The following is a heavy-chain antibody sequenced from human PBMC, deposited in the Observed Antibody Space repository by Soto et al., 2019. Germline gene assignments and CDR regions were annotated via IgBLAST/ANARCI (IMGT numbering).Heavy chain of an antibody. CDR2: ISTYKGNTNT. D-gene: IGHD1-1*01. CDR1: TETFNKYG. V-gene: IGHV1-18*04. Sequence: GASVEVSCKASTETFNKYGIAWVRQAPGQGLEWMGWISTYKGNTNTYHKKRFQGRFTKTSDSASNTAYKELSSLTPDDTAVSYLARGGHKNGYTSIGPWDQGTLVTVSS. CDR3: ARGGHKNGYTSIGP. J-gene: IGHJ5*02.